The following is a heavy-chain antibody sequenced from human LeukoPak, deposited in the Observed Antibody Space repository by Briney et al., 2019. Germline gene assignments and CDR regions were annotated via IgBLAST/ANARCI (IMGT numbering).Heavy chain of an antibody. CDR3: ARVLRELRVGWYFDL. D-gene: IGHD3-16*01. CDR2: ISSSSSTI. J-gene: IGHJ2*01. CDR1: GFTFSSYS. Sequence: GGSLRLSCAASGFTFSSYSMNWVRQAPGKGLEWVSYISSSSSTIYYADSVKGRFTISRDNAKNSLYLQMNSLRAEDTAVYYCARVLRELRVGWYFDLWGRGTLVTVSS. V-gene: IGHV3-48*01.